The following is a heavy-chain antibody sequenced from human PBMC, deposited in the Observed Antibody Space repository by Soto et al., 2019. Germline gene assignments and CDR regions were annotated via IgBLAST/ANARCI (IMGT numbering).Heavy chain of an antibody. CDR3: AKDGPTGDLAFDY. Sequence: GGSLRLSCAASGFTFSSYGMHWVRQAPGKGLEWVAVISYDGSNKYYADSVKGRFTISRDNSKNTLYLQMNSLRAEDTAVYYCAKDGPTGDLAFDYWGQGTLVTVSS. CDR2: ISYDGSNK. D-gene: IGHD7-27*01. V-gene: IGHV3-30*18. J-gene: IGHJ4*02. CDR1: GFTFSSYG.